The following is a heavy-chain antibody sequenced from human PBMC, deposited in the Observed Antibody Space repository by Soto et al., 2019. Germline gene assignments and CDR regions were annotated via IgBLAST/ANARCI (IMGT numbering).Heavy chain of an antibody. CDR1: GFTFNTFW. V-gene: IGHV3-7*03. Sequence: GGSLRLSCAASGFTFNTFWMSWVRQSPGKGLEWVANIKHDGSETYYVDSVKGRFTISRDNAKNSLFLQMNTLRTEDTAVYYCARDFATHCSGSTCYPYAYWGQGALVTVSS. D-gene: IGHD2-15*01. CDR3: ARDFATHCSGSTCYPYAY. CDR2: IKHDGSET. J-gene: IGHJ4*02.